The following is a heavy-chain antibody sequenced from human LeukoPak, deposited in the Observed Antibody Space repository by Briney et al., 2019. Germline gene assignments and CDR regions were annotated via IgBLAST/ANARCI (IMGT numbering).Heavy chain of an antibody. CDR1: GFTFSSYS. J-gene: IGHJ4*02. V-gene: IGHV3-21*01. CDR3: ARHYDFWSGYPFDY. D-gene: IGHD3-3*01. CDR2: ISSSSSYI. Sequence: PGGSLRLSCAASGFTFSSYSMNWVRQAPGKGLEWVSSISSSSSYIYYADSVKGRFTISRDNAKNSLFLQMNTLRAEDTAVYYCARHYDFWSGYPFDYWGQGTLVTVSS.